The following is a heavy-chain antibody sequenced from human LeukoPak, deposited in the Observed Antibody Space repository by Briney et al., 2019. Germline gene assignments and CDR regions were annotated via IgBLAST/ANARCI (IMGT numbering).Heavy chain of an antibody. J-gene: IGHJ5*02. D-gene: IGHD2-15*01. CDR2: ISAYNGNT. CDR1: GYTFTSYG. Sequence: EASVKVSCKASGYTFTSYGISWVRQAPGQGLEWMGWISAYNGNTNYAQKLQGRVTMTTDTSTSTAYMELRSLRSDDTAVYYCARTGPKGYCSGGSCYSLRGNWFDPWGQGTLVTVSS. CDR3: ARTGPKGYCSGGSCYSLRGNWFDP. V-gene: IGHV1-18*01.